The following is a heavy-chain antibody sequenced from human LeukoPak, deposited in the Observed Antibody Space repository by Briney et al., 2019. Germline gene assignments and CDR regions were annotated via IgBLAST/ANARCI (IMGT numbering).Heavy chain of an antibody. CDR3: ASPRSTSWGWFDP. D-gene: IGHD2-2*01. V-gene: IGHV4-39*01. J-gene: IGHJ5*02. CDR2: IYYSGST. CDR1: GGSISSSSYY. Sequence: SETLSLTCTVSGGSISSSSYYWGWIRQPPGKGLEWIGSIYYSGSTYYNPSLKSRVTISVDTSKNQFSLKLSSVTAADTAVYYCASPRSTSWGWFDPWGQEPWSPSPQ.